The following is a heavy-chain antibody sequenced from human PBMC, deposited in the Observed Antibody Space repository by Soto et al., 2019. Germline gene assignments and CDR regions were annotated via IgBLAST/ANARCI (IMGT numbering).Heavy chain of an antibody. D-gene: IGHD5-12*01. CDR2: ISSSSRTI. Sequence: GGSLRLSCAASGFTLSSHNMNWVRQAPGKGLEWVSYISSSSRTIYYADSVKGRFTISRDNAKNSLYLQMNSLRAEDTAVYYCARAKVALYNWIDPWGQGTLVTVSS. J-gene: IGHJ5*02. CDR3: ARAKVALYNWIDP. V-gene: IGHV3-48*04. CDR1: GFTLSSHN.